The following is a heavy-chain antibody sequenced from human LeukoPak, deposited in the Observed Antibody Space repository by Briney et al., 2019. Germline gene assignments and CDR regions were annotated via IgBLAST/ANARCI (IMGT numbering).Heavy chain of an antibody. CDR1: GGSISSSSYY. D-gene: IGHD2-15*01. V-gene: IGHV4-39*07. CDR2: IYYSGST. CDR3: ARDDPEGYCSGGSCRDY. J-gene: IGHJ4*02. Sequence: SETLSLTCTVSGGSISSSSYYWGWIRQPPGKGLEWIGSIYYSGSTYYNPSLKSRVTISVDTSKNQFSLKLSSVTAADTAVYYCARDDPEGYCSGGSCRDYWGQGTLVTVSS.